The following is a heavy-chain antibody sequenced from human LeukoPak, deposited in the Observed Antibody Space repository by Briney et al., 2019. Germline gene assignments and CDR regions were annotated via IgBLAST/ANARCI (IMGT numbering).Heavy chain of an antibody. CDR2: INPHSGGT. D-gene: IGHD6-13*01. Sequence: ASVKVSCKASGYTFTDYYIHWVRQAPGQGLEWMGWINPHSGGTNYAQKFSGRVTMTRDTSIRTAYMELSRLRSDDTAVYYCARARYSGSWYHFDYWGQGTLVTVSS. CDR3: ARARYSGSWYHFDY. J-gene: IGHJ4*02. CDR1: GYTFTDYY. V-gene: IGHV1-2*02.